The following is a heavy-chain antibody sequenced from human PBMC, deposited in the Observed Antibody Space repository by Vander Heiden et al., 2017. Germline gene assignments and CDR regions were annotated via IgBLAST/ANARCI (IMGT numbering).Heavy chain of an antibody. CDR3: AKDIGRDYYGSGRYNY. V-gene: IGHV3-23*01. J-gene: IGHJ4*02. CDR2: ISGSGGST. Sequence: EVQRLESGGGLVQPGGSLRLSCAASGFTFSSYDMSWVRQAPGKGLEWVSAISGSGGSTYYEDSVKGRFTISRDNSKNTLYLQMNSLRAEDTAVYYCAKDIGRDYYGSGRYNYWGQGTLVTVSS. D-gene: IGHD3-10*01. CDR1: GFTFSSYD.